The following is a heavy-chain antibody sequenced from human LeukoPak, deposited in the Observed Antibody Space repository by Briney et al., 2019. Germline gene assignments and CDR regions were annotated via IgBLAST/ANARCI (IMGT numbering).Heavy chain of an antibody. CDR1: GGSISSSSYY. Sequence: KPSETLSLTCTVSGGSISSSSYYWGWIRQPPGKGLEWIGSIYYSGSTYYNPSLKSRVTISVDTSKNQFSLKLSSVTAADTAVYYCARDLSVYYYDSSGSPGVNYFDYWGQGTPVTVSS. CDR3: ARDLSVYYYDSSGSPGVNYFDY. CDR2: IYYSGST. V-gene: IGHV4-39*07. D-gene: IGHD3-22*01. J-gene: IGHJ4*02.